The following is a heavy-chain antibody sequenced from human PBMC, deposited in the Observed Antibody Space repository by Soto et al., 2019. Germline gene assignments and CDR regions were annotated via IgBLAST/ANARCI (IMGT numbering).Heavy chain of an antibody. CDR3: ARESSRGAMVRGVVYFDY. CDR1: GGTFSSYA. D-gene: IGHD3-10*01. Sequence: ASVKVSCKASGGTFSSYAISWVRQAPGQGLEWMGGIIPIFGTANYAQKFQGRVTITADESTCTAYMELSSLRSENTAVYYCARESSRGAMVRGVVYFDYWGQGTLVTVSS. J-gene: IGHJ4*02. CDR2: IIPIFGTA. V-gene: IGHV1-69*13.